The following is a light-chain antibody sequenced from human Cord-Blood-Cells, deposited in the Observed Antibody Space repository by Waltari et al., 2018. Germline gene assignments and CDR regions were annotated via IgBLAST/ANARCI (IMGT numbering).Light chain of an antibody. CDR2: SNN. V-gene: IGLV1-44*01. CDR3: AAWDDSLNGWV. J-gene: IGLJ3*02. Sequence: QSVLTQPPSASGNPGQRVTISCSGSSSTIGSNSVNWYQQPPGTAPKLLIYSNNQRPSGVPDRFSGSKSGTSASLAISGLQSEDEADYYCAAWDDSLNGWVFGGGTKLTVL. CDR1: SSTIGSNS.